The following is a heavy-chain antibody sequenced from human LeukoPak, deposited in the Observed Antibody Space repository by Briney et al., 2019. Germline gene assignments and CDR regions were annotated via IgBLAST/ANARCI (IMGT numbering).Heavy chain of an antibody. CDR1: GGTFSSYA. Sequence: GASVKVSCKASGGTFSSYAISWVRQASGQGPEWMGGIIPIFGTANYAQKFQGRVTITTDESTSTAYMELSSLRSEDTAVYYCARAADYDILTGYDFFGYWGQGTLVTVSS. CDR3: ARAADYDILTGYDFFGY. V-gene: IGHV1-69*05. J-gene: IGHJ4*02. CDR2: IIPIFGTA. D-gene: IGHD3-9*01.